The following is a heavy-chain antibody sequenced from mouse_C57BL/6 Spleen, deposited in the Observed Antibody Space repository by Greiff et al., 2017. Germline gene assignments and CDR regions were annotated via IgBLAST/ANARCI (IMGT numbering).Heavy chain of an antibody. V-gene: IGHV1-54*01. J-gene: IGHJ4*01. Sequence: QVQLQQSGAELVRPGTSVKVSCKASGYAFTNYLIEGVKQRPGQGLAGIGVINPGSGGTNSNEKFKGTATLTADKSSSTAYMQLSILTSDDSAVYFCARTSYDYDDAMDYWGQGTSVTVSS. CDR2: INPGSGGT. D-gene: IGHD2-4*01. CDR3: ARTSYDYDDAMDY. CDR1: GYAFTNYL.